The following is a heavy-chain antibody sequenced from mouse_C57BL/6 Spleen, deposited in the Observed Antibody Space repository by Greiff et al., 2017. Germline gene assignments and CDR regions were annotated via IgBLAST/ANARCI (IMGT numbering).Heavy chain of an antibody. CDR1: GYTFTDSY. J-gene: IGHJ2*01. Sequence: VQLQQSGPELVKPGASVTIPCKVSGYTFTDSYMDWVKQSHGKSLERIGDIIPNNGGTIYNQKFKCKASFTVDKSSSTAYMVLSSLTSEDTAVYYCASSIYGYDAYYFDYWGQGTTLTVSS. CDR2: IIPNNGGT. CDR3: ASSIYGYDAYYFDY. D-gene: IGHD2-14*01. V-gene: IGHV1-18*01.